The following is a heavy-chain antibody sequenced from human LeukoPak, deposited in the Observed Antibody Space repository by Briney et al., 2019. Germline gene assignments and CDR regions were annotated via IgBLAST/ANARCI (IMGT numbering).Heavy chain of an antibody. J-gene: IGHJ4*02. CDR1: GYTFTGYY. V-gene: IGHV1-2*02. D-gene: IGHD2-2*01. Sequence: ASVKVSCKASGYTFTGYYMHWVRQAPGQGLEWMGWINPNSGGTNYAQKFQGRVTMTRDTSISTAYMELSRLRSDDTAVYYCARDWDCSSTSCASSRDYWGQGTLVTVSS. CDR2: INPNSGGT. CDR3: ARDWDCSSTSCASSRDY.